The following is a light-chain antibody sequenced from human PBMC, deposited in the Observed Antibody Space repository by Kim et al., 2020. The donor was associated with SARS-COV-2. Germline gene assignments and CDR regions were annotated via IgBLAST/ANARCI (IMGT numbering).Light chain of an antibody. Sequence: VSPGQTARITCSGHALPKQYAYWYQQKPGQAPVLVIYKDSERPSGIPERFSGSSSGTTVTLTISGVQAEDEADYYCQSADSSGTVVFGGGTQLTVL. CDR1: ALPKQY. CDR2: KDS. J-gene: IGLJ2*01. CDR3: QSADSSGTVV. V-gene: IGLV3-25*03.